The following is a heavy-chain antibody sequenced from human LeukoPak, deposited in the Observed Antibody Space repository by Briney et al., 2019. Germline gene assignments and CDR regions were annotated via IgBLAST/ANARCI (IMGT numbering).Heavy chain of an antibody. CDR1: GFTFSSYG. Sequence: GGSLRLSCAASGFTFSSYGMHWVRQAPGKGLEWVAVISYDGSNKYYADSVKGRFTISRDNSKNTLYLQMNSVRAEDTAVYYCAKDYYYDSSGYSYYFDYWGQGTLVTVSS. J-gene: IGHJ4*02. CDR2: ISYDGSNK. V-gene: IGHV3-30*18. CDR3: AKDYYYDSSGYSYYFDY. D-gene: IGHD3-22*01.